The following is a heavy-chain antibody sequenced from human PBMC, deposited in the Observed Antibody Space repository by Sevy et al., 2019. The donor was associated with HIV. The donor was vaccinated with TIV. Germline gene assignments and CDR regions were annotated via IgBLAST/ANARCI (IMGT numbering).Heavy chain of an antibody. CDR3: AKTGRVGLGNWLDP. CDR2: IISIFGTT. D-gene: IGHD3-16*01. J-gene: IGHJ5*02. Sequence: ASVKVSCKASGGTFNNYAISWVRQAPGQGLEWMGGIISIFGTTNYAQKLQGRVTITADESTKTAYMELSSLRSEDTAMYYCAKTGRVGLGNWLDPWGQGTLVTVSS. V-gene: IGHV1-69*13. CDR1: GGTFNNYA.